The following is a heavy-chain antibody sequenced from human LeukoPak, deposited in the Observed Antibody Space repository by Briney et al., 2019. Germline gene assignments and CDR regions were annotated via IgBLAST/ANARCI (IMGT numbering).Heavy chain of an antibody. CDR1: GFSFSSYW. CDR2: ISSSSSYI. Sequence: GGSLRLSCAASGFSFSSYWMSWVRQAPGKGLEWVSSISSSSSYIYYADSVKGRFTISRDNAKNSLYLQMNSLRAEDTAVYYCARSRDGYNFEAFDIWGQGTMVTVSS. D-gene: IGHD5-24*01. CDR3: ARSRDGYNFEAFDI. V-gene: IGHV3-21*01. J-gene: IGHJ3*02.